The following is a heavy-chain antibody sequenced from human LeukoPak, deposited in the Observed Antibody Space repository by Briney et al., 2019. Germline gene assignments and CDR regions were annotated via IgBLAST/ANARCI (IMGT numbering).Heavy chain of an antibody. CDR1: GGSISSYY. CDR2: IYYSGST. CDR3: ARHPEYSSSWYVMIPHYYYYYMDV. D-gene: IGHD6-13*01. V-gene: IGHV4-59*08. J-gene: IGHJ6*03. Sequence: KPPETLSLTCTVSGGSISSYYWSWIRQPPGKGLEWIGYIYYSGSTNYNPSLKSRVTISVDTSKNQFSLKLSSVTAADTAVYYCARHPEYSSSWYVMIPHYYYYYMDVWGKGTTVTVSS.